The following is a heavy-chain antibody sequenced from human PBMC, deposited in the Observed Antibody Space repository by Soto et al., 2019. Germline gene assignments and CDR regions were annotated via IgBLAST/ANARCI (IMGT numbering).Heavy chain of an antibody. CDR3: ARDGQREAPDSVGGY. J-gene: IGHJ4*02. CDR1: GFTFSGHG. V-gene: IGHV3-33*01. D-gene: IGHD3-10*01. CDR2: IWYDGSNK. Sequence: QVQLVESGGGVVQPGKSLRLSCAASGFTFSGHGMHWVRQAPGKGLEWVTFIWYDGSNKHYADSVKGRFTISRDNSRNTLYLQMNSLRVEDTAVYFCARDGQREAPDSVGGYWGQGTVVTVSS.